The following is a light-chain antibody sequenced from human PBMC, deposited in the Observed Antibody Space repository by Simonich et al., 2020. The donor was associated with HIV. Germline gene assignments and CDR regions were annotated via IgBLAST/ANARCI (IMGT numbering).Light chain of an antibody. Sequence: NFMLTQPHSVSESPGKTVTISCTRSSGNIASNYVQWYQLRPGSAPTTVIYEDNHRPSGVPDRFSGSIDSSSNSASLTISGLKTEDEADYYCQSYDRSNQRIFGGGTKLTVL. CDR3: QSYDRSNQRI. CDR2: EDN. V-gene: IGLV6-57*03. CDR1: SGNIASNY. J-gene: IGLJ2*01.